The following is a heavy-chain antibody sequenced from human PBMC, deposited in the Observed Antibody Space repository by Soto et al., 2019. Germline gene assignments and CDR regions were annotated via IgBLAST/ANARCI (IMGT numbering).Heavy chain of an antibody. Sequence: GGSLRLSCAASGFTFSSYGMSWVRQAPGRGLEWVSAISFSATTTYYAESVKGRFAVSRDNSKNTLYLQMNSLRAEDTAVYYCAKAIQAILPLDIWGQGTMVTV. CDR3: AKAIQAILPLDI. CDR1: GFTFSSYG. D-gene: IGHD2-15*01. J-gene: IGHJ3*02. V-gene: IGHV3-23*01. CDR2: ISFSATTT.